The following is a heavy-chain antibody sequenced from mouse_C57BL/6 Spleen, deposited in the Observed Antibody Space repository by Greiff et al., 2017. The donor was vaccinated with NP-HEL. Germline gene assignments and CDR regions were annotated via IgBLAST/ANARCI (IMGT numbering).Heavy chain of an antibody. CDR1: GYTFTSYW. J-gene: IGHJ2*01. CDR2: IYPGNSGT. D-gene: IGHD2-12*01. CDR3: TRPSTIVDYFDY. Sequence: EVQLQQSGTVLARPGASVKMSCKTSGYTFTSYWMHWVKQRPGQGLEWIGAIYPGNSGTSYNQKFKGKAKLTAVTSASTAYMELSSLTNEDSAVYYCTRPSTIVDYFDYWGQGTTLTVSS. V-gene: IGHV1-5*01.